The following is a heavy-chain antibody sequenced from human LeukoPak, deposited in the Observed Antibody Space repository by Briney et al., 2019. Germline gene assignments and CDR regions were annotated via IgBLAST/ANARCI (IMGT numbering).Heavy chain of an antibody. CDR2: IIPIFGIA. V-gene: IGHV1-69*04. CDR1: GGTFNIYA. D-gene: IGHD3-3*01. CDR3: ARVGRRFLEWSLDV. J-gene: IGHJ6*02. Sequence: SVNVSCKASGGTFNIYAISWVRQAPGQGLEWMGRIIPIFGIANYAQKFQGRVTITADKSTSTAYMELSSLRSEDTAVYYCARVGRRFLEWSLDVWGQGTTVTVSS.